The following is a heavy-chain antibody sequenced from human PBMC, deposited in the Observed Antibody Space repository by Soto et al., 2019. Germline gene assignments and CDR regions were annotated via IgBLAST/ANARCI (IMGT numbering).Heavy chain of an antibody. CDR1: GFTFSSYA. CDR2: ISGSGGST. Sequence: EVQLLESGGGLVQPGGSLRLSCAASGFTFSSYAMSWVRQAPGKGLEWVSAISGSGGSTYYADSVKGRFTISRDNSKNTLYLQMNSLRAEDTAVYYCAKDKASMRLGELSLSPFDYWGQGTLVTVSS. D-gene: IGHD3-16*02. CDR3: AKDKASMRLGELSLSPFDY. J-gene: IGHJ4*02. V-gene: IGHV3-23*01.